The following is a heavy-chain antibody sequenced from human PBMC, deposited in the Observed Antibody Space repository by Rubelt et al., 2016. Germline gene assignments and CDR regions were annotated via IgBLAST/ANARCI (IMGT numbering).Heavy chain of an antibody. V-gene: IGHV4-39*07. CDR1: GGSISSSDYY. D-gene: IGHD2-21*02. Sequence: QLHLQESGPGLVKPSETLSLNCTVSGGSISSSDYYWGWIRQPPGKGLEWIGNVFYTGSANYNPSLKSRVLISQDTSTNQFSLKLGSVTAADTAVYYCAREVASVGTRLFDSWGQGTLVTVSS. J-gene: IGHJ4*02. CDR3: AREVASVGTRLFDS. CDR2: VFYTGSA.